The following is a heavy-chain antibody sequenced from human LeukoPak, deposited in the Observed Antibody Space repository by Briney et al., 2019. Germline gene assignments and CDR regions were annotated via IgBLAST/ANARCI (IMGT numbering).Heavy chain of an antibody. CDR2: INPNSGGT. CDR1: GYAFTGYY. J-gene: IGHJ3*02. V-gene: IGHV1-2*02. D-gene: IGHD3-22*01. CDR3: ARERLHYDSSGVIEDNAFDI. Sequence: GASVKVSCKASGYAFTGYYMHWVRQAPGQGLEWMGWINPNSGGTNYAQKFQGRVTKTRDTSISTAYMELSRLRSDDTAVYYCARERLHYDSSGVIEDNAFDIWGQGTMVTVSS.